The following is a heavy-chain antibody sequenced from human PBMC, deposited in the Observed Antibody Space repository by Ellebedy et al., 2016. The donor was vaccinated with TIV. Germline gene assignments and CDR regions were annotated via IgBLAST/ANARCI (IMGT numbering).Heavy chain of an antibody. CDR1: GGSISSGDYY. CDR2: IYYIGST. Sequence: MPSETLSLTCTVSGGSISSGDYYWSWIRRPPGKGLEWIWYIYYIGSTYYNPSLKSRVSISVDTSKNQFSLKLSSVTAGDTAVYYCARFITMVVVVMPSDAFDIWGQGTMVTVSS. CDR3: ARFITMVVVVMPSDAFDI. D-gene: IGHD3-22*01. J-gene: IGHJ3*02. V-gene: IGHV4-30-4*01.